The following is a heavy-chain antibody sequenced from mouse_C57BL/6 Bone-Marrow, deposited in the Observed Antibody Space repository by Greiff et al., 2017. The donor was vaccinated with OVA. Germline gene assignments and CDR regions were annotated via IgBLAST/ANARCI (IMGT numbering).Heavy chain of an antibody. D-gene: IGHD1-1*01. J-gene: IGHJ4*01. CDR2: IWGDGST. CDR1: GFSLTSYG. Sequence: VQLVESGPGLVAPSQSLSITCTVSGFSLTSYGVSWVRQPPGKGLEWLGVIWGDGSTNYHSALISRLSISNDNSKSQVFLKLNSLQTDDTATYYGRIITTVVATGYYAMDYWGQGTSVTVSS. CDR3: RIITTVVATGYYAMDY. V-gene: IGHV2-3*01.